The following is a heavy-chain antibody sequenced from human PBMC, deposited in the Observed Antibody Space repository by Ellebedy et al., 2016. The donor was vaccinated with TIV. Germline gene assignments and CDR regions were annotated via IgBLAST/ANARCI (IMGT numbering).Heavy chain of an antibody. CDR1: GYTFTSYD. D-gene: IGHD2-2*01. Sequence: ASVKVSCKASGYTFTSYDINWVRQATGQGPEWMGWMSPNSGNTGYAQKFQGRVTMTRDTSISTAYMELTSLTSDDTAVYYCARGGYCVSTSCYKWYYHGMDVWGQGTTVTVSS. J-gene: IGHJ6*02. V-gene: IGHV1-8*01. CDR2: MSPNSGNT. CDR3: ARGGYCVSTSCYKWYYHGMDV.